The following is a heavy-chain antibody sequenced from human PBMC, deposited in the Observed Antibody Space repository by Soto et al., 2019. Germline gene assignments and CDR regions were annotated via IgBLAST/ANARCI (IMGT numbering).Heavy chain of an antibody. CDR3: ARGGNLGYCSGATCYFDI. J-gene: IGHJ3*02. CDR2: MSGSGAFV. CDR1: GFRFSDYS. V-gene: IGHV3-11*01. Sequence: VGSLRLSCAASGFRFSDYSMSWIRQGPGRGLEWLSDMSGSGAFVNYADPVKGRFTISRDNAKNSLYLQMDSLRAEDTAVYYCARGGNLGYCSGATCYFDIWGQGTMVTVSS. D-gene: IGHD2-15*01.